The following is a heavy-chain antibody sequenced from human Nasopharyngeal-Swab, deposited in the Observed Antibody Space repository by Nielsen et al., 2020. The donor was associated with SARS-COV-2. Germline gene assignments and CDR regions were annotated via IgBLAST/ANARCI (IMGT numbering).Heavy chain of an antibody. J-gene: IGHJ5*02. CDR2: IKQDGSEK. Sequence: GESLKISCAASGFTFRSYWMSWVRQAPGKGLEWVANIKQDGSEKYYVDSVKGRFTISRDNAKNPLYLQMNSLRAEDTAVYYCARSAARSWFDPWGQGTLVTVSS. D-gene: IGHD6-6*01. V-gene: IGHV3-7*01. CDR1: GFTFRSYW. CDR3: ARSAARSWFDP.